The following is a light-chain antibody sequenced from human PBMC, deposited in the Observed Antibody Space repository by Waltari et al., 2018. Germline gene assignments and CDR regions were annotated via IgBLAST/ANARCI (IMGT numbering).Light chain of an antibody. V-gene: IGLV1-40*01. J-gene: IGLJ2*01. CDR1: TSNIGAGHD. Sequence: SVLTQPPSVSGTPGQRVTISCSGSTSNIGAGHDVHWYQHLPGTAPKLLIYGNNNRPSGVPDRFSGSKSGTSASLAITGLQADEEADYFCQSFDNMLSGGVVFGGGTKLAVL. CDR3: QSFDNMLSGGVV. CDR2: GNN.